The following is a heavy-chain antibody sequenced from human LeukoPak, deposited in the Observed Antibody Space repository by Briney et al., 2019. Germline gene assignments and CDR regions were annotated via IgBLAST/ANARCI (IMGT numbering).Heavy chain of an antibody. J-gene: IGHJ5*02. V-gene: IGHV4-61*02. CDR3: ARSGAYGSGSYSVRNWFDP. Sequence: KTSETLSLTCTVSGGSISSGSYYWSWIRQPAGKGLEWIGRIYTSGSTNYNPSLKSRVTISVDTSKNQFSLKLSSVTAADTAVYYCARSGAYGSGSYSVRNWFDPWGQGTLVTVSS. D-gene: IGHD3-10*01. CDR1: GGSISSGSYY. CDR2: IYTSGST.